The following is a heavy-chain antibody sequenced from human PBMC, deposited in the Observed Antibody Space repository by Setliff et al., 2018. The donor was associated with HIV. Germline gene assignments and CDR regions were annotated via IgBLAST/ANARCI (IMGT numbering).Heavy chain of an antibody. Sequence: SETLSLTCTVSGGSISGYYWSWIRQPPGKGLEWIGYIYYSGSTNYNPSLKSRVTISVDTSKNQFSLKLSSVTAADTAVYYCARGRKRDGYNFYYYYMDVWDKGTTVTVSS. CDR1: GGSISGYY. J-gene: IGHJ6*03. CDR2: IYYSGST. CDR3: ARGRKRDGYNFYYYYMDV. D-gene: IGHD5-12*01. V-gene: IGHV4-59*12.